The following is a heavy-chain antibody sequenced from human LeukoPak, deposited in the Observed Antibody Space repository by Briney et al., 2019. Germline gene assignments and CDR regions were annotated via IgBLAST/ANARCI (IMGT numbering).Heavy chain of an antibody. Sequence: SETLSLTCTVSGGSISSYYWSWIRQPPGKGLEWIGSIYYSGSTYYNPSLKSRVTISVDTSKNQFSLKLSSVTAADTAVYYCARHGRAVAGTKDFDYWGQGTLVTVSS. D-gene: IGHD6-19*01. CDR3: ARHGRAVAGTKDFDY. V-gene: IGHV4-59*05. CDR1: GGSISSYY. CDR2: IYYSGST. J-gene: IGHJ4*02.